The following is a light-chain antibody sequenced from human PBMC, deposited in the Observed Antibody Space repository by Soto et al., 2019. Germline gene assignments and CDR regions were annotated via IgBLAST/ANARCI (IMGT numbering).Light chain of an antibody. CDR3: QQYDSPIT. V-gene: IGKV3-20*01. J-gene: IGKJ5*01. CDR2: GTS. CDR1: HSVSGTY. Sequence: EIVLTQSPGTLSLSPGERATLSCRASHSVSGTYLAWYQQRPGQAPRLLIYGTSSRATGIPDRFSGSGSGTDFTLTITRLEHEDFAVYYCQQYDSPITFGQGTRLEIK.